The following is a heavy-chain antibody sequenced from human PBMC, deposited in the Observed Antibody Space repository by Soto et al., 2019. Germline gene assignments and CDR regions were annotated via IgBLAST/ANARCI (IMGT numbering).Heavy chain of an antibody. CDR3: ARVGVTTNYYYYYMDV. D-gene: IGHD4-17*01. CDR2: IYYSGST. V-gene: IGHV4-59*01. J-gene: IGHJ6*03. Sequence: SETLSLTCTVSGGSISSYYWSWIRQPPGKGLEWIGYIYYSGSTNYNPSLKSRVTISVDTSKNQFSLKLSSVTAADTAVYYCARVGVTTNYYYYYMDVWGKGTTVTVSS. CDR1: GGSISSYY.